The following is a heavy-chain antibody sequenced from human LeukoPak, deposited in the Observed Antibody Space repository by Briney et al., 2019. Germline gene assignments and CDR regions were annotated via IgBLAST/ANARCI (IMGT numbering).Heavy chain of an antibody. D-gene: IGHD2-2*01. CDR1: GDSVSSNRAA. V-gene: IGHV6-1*01. CDR2: TYYRSKWHN. J-gene: IGHJ6*02. CDR3: ARGYCSSTSCRYYGMDV. Sequence: SQALSLTCALSGDSVSSNRAAWHWLRQSASRGIEWLGWTYYRSKWHNDYAVSEKSRITINPDTSKNQFSLQLNSVTPEDTAVYYCARGYCSSTSCRYYGMDVWGQGTTVTVSS.